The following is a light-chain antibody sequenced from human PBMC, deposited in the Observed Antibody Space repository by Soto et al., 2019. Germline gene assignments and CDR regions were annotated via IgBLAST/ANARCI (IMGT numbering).Light chain of an antibody. V-gene: IGLV2-8*01. CDR2: EIN. CDR3: SSYGGNNNLV. Sequence: QSVLTQPPSASGSPIQSVTISCTGTSSDVGAYNYVSWYQQHPGKAPKLMIYEINKRPSGVPDRFSGSKSDNTASLTVSGLQAEDEADYYCSSYGGNNNLVFGGGTKVTVL. J-gene: IGLJ2*01. CDR1: SSDVGAYNY.